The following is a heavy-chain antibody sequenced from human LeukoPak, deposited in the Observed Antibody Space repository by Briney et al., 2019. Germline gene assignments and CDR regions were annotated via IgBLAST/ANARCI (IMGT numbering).Heavy chain of an antibody. Sequence: GGSLRLSCAASGFTFSSYSMNWVRQAPGKGLEWVSYISSSSSTIYYADSVKGRFTISRDNAENSLYLQMNSLRAEDTAVYYCARDPHYYDSSGYFEDYYYHMDVWGKGTTVTISS. CDR3: ARDPHYYDSSGYFEDYYYHMDV. CDR1: GFTFSSYS. J-gene: IGHJ6*03. CDR2: ISSSSSTI. D-gene: IGHD3-22*01. V-gene: IGHV3-48*04.